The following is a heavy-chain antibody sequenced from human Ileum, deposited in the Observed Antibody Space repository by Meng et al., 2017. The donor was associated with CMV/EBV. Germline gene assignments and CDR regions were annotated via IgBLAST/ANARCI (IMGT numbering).Heavy chain of an antibody. V-gene: IGHV3-74*01. CDR1: EFTLRSSW. CDR3: ATVFDY. CDR2: TDNDGKNT. Sequence: GESLKISCAASEFTLRSSWMHWVRQVPGKGLVWVSSTDNDGKNTYYADSVKGRFTISRDNAKNTLHLQMNSLRVEDTSVYYCATVFDYWGQGTLVTVSS. J-gene: IGHJ4*02.